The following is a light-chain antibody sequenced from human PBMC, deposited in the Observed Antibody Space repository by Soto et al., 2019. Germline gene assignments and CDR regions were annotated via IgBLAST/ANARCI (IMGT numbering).Light chain of an antibody. J-gene: IGKJ2*01. V-gene: IGKV3-20*01. CDR1: QSVSSNY. CDR2: GAS. Sequence: EIVLTQSPGTLALSPGEGATLSCRASQSVSSNYLAWYQQKPGQAPRLLIFGASNRASDIPDRFSGSGSGTVFTLTFSRLEPEDFAVYYCQQYGSSPPYTFGQGTKLEIK. CDR3: QQYGSSPPYT.